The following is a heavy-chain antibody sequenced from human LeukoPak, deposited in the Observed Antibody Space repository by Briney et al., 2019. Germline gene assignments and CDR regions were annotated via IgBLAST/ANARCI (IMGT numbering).Heavy chain of an antibody. CDR1: GYTFTSYY. J-gene: IGHJ3*02. Sequence: GASVKVSCKASGYTFTSYYMHWVRQAPGQGLEWMGIINPSGGSTSYAQKFQGRVTMTRDMSTSTVYMELSRLRSDDTAVYYCARSYHYFDSSGYSMGDTFEIWGQGTMVTVSS. V-gene: IGHV1-46*01. CDR2: INPSGGST. CDR3: ARSYHYFDSSGYSMGDTFEI. D-gene: IGHD3-22*01.